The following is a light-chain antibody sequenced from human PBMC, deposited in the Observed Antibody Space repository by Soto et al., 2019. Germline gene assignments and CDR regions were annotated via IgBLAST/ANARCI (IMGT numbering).Light chain of an antibody. V-gene: IGLV3-1*01. J-gene: IGLJ1*01. CDR3: QAWDSSTAYYV. CDR2: QDT. Sequence: SYELTQPPSVSVSPGQTASITCSGDKLANKYVCWYQQKPGQSPVLVIYQDTKRPSGIPERFSASNSGNTATLTISGTQAMDEADYYCQAWDSSTAYYVFGTGTKLTVL. CDR1: KLANKY.